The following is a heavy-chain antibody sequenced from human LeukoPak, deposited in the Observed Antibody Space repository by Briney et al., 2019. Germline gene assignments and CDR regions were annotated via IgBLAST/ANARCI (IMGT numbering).Heavy chain of an antibody. CDR1: GFTFSSFG. CDR3: AKYRLERRGREHYYYGMDV. Sequence: GGSLRLSCAASGFTFSSFGIHWVRQAPGKGLEWVALISYDGSDKFYADSVKGRVTISRDNSKNTLYLQMNSLRAEDTAVYYCAKYRLERRGREHYYYGMDVWGQGTTVTVSS. D-gene: IGHD1-1*01. V-gene: IGHV3-30*18. J-gene: IGHJ6*02. CDR2: ISYDGSDK.